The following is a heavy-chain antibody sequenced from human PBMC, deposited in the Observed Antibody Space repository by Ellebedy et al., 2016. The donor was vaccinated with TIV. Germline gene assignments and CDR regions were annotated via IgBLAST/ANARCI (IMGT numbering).Heavy chain of an antibody. CDR3: AKESPYCSSSSCRNYYFDH. D-gene: IGHD2-2*01. Sequence: GESLKISXAASGFTFSSYAMSWVRQAPGKGLEWVSAISGSDGRTFYADSVKGRFTISRDNSKGTLYLQMDSLRVEDTALYYCAKESPYCSSSSCRNYYFDHWGQGTLVTVSS. J-gene: IGHJ4*02. CDR2: ISGSDGRT. V-gene: IGHV3-23*01. CDR1: GFTFSSYA.